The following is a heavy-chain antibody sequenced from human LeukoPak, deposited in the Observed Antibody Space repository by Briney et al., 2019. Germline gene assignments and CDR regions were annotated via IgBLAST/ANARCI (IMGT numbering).Heavy chain of an antibody. V-gene: IGHV3-30*18. D-gene: IGHD6-19*01. J-gene: IGHJ6*02. CDR3: AKEYSSGLYYYYGMDV. Sequence: GGSLRLSCVVSGFTFSSYGMHWVRQAPGKGLEWVAVISYDGSNKYYADSVKGRFTISRDNSKNTLYLQMNSLRAEDTAVYYCAKEYSSGLYYYYGMDVWGQGTTVTVSS. CDR1: GFTFSSYG. CDR2: ISYDGSNK.